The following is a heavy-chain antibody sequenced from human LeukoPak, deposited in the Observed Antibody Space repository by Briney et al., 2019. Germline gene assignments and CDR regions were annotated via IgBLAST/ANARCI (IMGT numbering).Heavy chain of an antibody. Sequence: SETLSLTCVLYGGSLSVYSRCWIRPPPGKGREWSGQINHSGSTNYKPSPKGPVTISVDTTKNQFYLKQSSATAADTAVYYCARDLLNEGMHLDYGSQRRLVTVS. CDR2: INHSGST. V-gene: IGHV4-34*01. CDR1: GGSLSVYS. J-gene: IGHJ4*01. D-gene: IGHD2-8*01. CDR3: ARDLLNEGMHLDY.